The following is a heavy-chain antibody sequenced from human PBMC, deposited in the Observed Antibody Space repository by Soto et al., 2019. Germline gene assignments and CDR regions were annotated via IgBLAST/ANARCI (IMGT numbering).Heavy chain of an antibody. CDR1: GYTFTSYG. Sequence: ASVKVSCKASGYTFTSYGISWVRQAPGQGLEWMGWISAYNGNTTYAQKLQGRVTMTRDTSTSTAYMELSSLRSEDTAVYYCAREGTTMVRGVSTLENYYVMDFWGQGTTVTVSS. CDR3: AREGTTMVRGVSTLENYYVMDF. D-gene: IGHD3-10*01. V-gene: IGHV1-18*01. J-gene: IGHJ6*02. CDR2: ISAYNGNT.